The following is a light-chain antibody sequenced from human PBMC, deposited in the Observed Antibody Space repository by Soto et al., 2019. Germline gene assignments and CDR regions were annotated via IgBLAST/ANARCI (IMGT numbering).Light chain of an antibody. J-gene: IGLJ2*01. CDR3: GTWDSSLTLVV. CDR2: ENN. Sequence: QSVLTHPPSVSAAPGQKVTISCSGRSSNIGNHYVSWYQQLPGTAPKLLIYENNKRPSGIPDRFSGSKSGTSATLGITGLQTGDEADYYCGTWDSSLTLVVFGGGTKLTVL. CDR1: SSNIGNHY. V-gene: IGLV1-51*02.